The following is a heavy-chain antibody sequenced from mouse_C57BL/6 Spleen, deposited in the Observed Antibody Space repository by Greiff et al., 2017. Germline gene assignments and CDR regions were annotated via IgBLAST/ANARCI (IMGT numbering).Heavy chain of an antibody. V-gene: IGHV5-9*01. CDR1: GFTFSSYT. J-gene: IGHJ2*01. Sequence: EVHLVESGGGLVKPGGSLKLSCAASGFTFSSYTMSWVRQTPEKRLEWVATISGGGGNTYYPDSVKGRFTISRDNAKNTLYLQMSSLRSEDTALYYCARHYYGSSFDYWGQGTTRTVSS. D-gene: IGHD1-1*01. CDR3: ARHYYGSSFDY. CDR2: ISGGGGNT.